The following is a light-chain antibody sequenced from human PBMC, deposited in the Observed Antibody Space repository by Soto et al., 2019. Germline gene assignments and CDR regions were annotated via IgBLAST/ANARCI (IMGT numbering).Light chain of an antibody. V-gene: IGKV1-5*03. J-gene: IGKJ1*01. CDR2: KAS. CDR1: QSISSW. CDR3: QQSLT. Sequence: DIQMTQSPSTLSASVGDRVTITCRASQSISSWLAWYQQKPGKCPKLLIYKASSLESGVPSRFSGSGSGTEFTLTISSLQPDYFATYYCQQSLTFGQGTKVEIK.